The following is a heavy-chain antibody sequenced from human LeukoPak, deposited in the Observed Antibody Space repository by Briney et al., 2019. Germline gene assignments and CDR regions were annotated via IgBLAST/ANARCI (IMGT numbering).Heavy chain of an antibody. CDR3: ARPFPDCSSTSCYFDY. D-gene: IGHD2-2*01. CDR2: IYYSGST. J-gene: IGHJ4*02. V-gene: IGHV4-30-2*03. Sequence: SETLSLTCTVSGGSISSGGYYWSWIRQPPGKGLEWIGYIYYSGSTYYNPSLKSRVTISVDTSKNQFSLKLSSVTAADTAVYYCARPFPDCSSTSCYFDYWGQGTLVTVSS. CDR1: GGSISSGGYY.